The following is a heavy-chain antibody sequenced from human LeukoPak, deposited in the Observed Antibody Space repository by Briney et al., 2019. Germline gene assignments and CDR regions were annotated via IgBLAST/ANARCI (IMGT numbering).Heavy chain of an antibody. V-gene: IGHV3-33*01. CDR1: GFTLSDYG. J-gene: IGHJ3*02. CDR2: MSSDGIVK. CDR3: TRDILPSGSRAFDI. Sequence: GSLRLSCAVSGFTLSDYGIHWVRQAPGKGLEWVTIMSSDGIVKYADSVKGRFTVSRDSSKNTVYLQMNSLRAEDTAVYYCTRDILPSGSRAFDIWGQGTVVTVSS. D-gene: IGHD6-13*01.